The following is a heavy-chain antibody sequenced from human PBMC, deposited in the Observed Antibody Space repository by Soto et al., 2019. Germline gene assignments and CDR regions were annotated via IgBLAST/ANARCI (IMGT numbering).Heavy chain of an antibody. CDR3: AKVRRFGELRSLY. CDR1: GFTFSSYA. D-gene: IGHD3-10*01. V-gene: IGHV3-23*01. J-gene: IGHJ4*02. CDR2: IGVSGDTT. Sequence: EVQLLESGGGLVQPGGSLRLSCAASGFTFSSYAMSWVRQAPGKGLEWVSAIGVSGDTTYYADSVKGRFTISRDNSKNTLYLQMGSLSAEETAVYYCAKVRRFGELRSLYWGQGNLVTVSS.